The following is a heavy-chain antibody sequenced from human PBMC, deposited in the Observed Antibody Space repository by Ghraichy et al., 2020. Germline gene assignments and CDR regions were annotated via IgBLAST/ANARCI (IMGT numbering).Heavy chain of an antibody. CDR3: ARGPPSGAAAGPGHY. CDR1: GFTFSSYG. D-gene: IGHD6-13*01. J-gene: IGHJ4*02. Sequence: GGSLRLSCAASGFTFSSYGMHWVRQAPGKGLEWVAVIWYDGSNKYYADSVKGRFTISRDNSKNTLYLQMNSLRAEDTAVYYCARGPPSGAAAGPGHYWGQGTLVTVSS. V-gene: IGHV3-33*01. CDR2: IWYDGSNK.